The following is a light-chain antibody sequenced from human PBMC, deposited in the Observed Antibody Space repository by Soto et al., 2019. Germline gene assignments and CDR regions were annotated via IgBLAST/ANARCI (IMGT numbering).Light chain of an antibody. CDR2: GVT. CDR1: SSDIGAHDD. J-gene: IGLJ1*01. CDR3: CSYTSNLTPYV. Sequence: QSVLTRPASVYGSPGQSITISCTGTSSDIGAHDDVSWYQQHPGKVPKLLIYGVTDRPSGISNRFSGSKSGHVASLTISGLQAEDEADYYCCSYTSNLTPYVFGTGTKVTVL. V-gene: IGLV2-14*03.